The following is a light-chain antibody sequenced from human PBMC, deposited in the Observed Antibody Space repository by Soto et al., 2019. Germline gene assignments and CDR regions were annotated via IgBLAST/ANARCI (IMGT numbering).Light chain of an antibody. V-gene: IGKV3-20*01. Sequence: EIVLTQSPGTLSLSPGERATLSCRASQSVSSSYLAWYQQKPGQAPRLLIYGASFRATGITDRFSGSGSGTDFTLTISRLEPEDFAVYYCQQYGSSPGTFGQGTKVEIK. J-gene: IGKJ1*01. CDR1: QSVSSSY. CDR2: GAS. CDR3: QQYGSSPGT.